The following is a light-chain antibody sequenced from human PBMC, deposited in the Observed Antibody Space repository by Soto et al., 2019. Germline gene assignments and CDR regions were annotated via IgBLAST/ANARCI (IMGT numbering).Light chain of an antibody. CDR3: QQYGSSPPSST. Sequence: DIQLTQYPSFLSASLGDSVTISCRAVQGISTWLAWYQQKAGKAPKLLIYGASRLLNGVTSRFSGSGSGTYFTLTISSLQPEDFAVYYCQQYGSSPPSSTFGQGTRLEI. CDR2: GAS. J-gene: IGKJ5*01. CDR1: QGISTW. V-gene: IGKV1D-16*01.